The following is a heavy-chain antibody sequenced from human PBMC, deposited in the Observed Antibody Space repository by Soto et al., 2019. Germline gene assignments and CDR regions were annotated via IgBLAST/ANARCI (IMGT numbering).Heavy chain of an antibody. CDR1: GFTFSGFG. D-gene: IGHD4-17*01. Sequence: QVQLVESGGGVVQPGTSLRLSCEASGFTFSGFGMHWVRQAPGKGLELVAVIWYDGSKKYYADCVKGRFTISRDNSKNALYLQMNSLRAEDTSVYYCARGRGGNYGGNSAHFDIWGQGTLVTVSS. V-gene: IGHV3-33*01. CDR2: IWYDGSKK. J-gene: IGHJ3*02. CDR3: ARGRGGNYGGNSAHFDI.